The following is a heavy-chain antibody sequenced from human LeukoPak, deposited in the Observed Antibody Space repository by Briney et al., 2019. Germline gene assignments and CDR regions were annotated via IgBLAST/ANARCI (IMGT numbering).Heavy chain of an antibody. CDR2: INPSGGST. CDR3: ASEKKLGMNY. J-gene: IGHJ4*02. Sequence: WVXXXPXXXXXWMGIINPSGGSTSYAQKFQGRVTMTRDTSTSTVYMELSSLRSEDTAVYYCASEKKLGMNYWGQGTLVTVSS. V-gene: IGHV1-46*01. D-gene: IGHD7-27*01.